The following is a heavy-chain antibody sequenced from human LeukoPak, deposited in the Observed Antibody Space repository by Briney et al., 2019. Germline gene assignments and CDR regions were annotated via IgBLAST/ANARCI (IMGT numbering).Heavy chain of an antibody. CDR1: GRSISSYY. J-gene: IGHJ4*02. Sequence: SETLSLTCTVSGRSISSYYWSWIRQPPGKGLEWIGYIYYSGSTNYNPSLKSRVTISVDTSKNQFSLKLSSVTAADTAVYYCARDNRNYYDSSGYLDYWGQGTLVTVSS. CDR3: ARDNRNYYDSSGYLDY. V-gene: IGHV4-59*13. D-gene: IGHD3-22*01. CDR2: IYYSGST.